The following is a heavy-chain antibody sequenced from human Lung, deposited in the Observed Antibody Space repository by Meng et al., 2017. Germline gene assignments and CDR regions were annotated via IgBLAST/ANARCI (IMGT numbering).Heavy chain of an antibody. J-gene: IGHJ4*02. D-gene: IGHD2-2*01. V-gene: IGHV1-69*05. CDR1: GGIVSNYV. CDR2: INAVFGTT. Sequence: GGEVMSAGSLVEVTGRPIGGIVSNYVTGGGRRAPGQWLEWMEGINAVFGTTNYAQKFQGRVTITTDESTSTVYMELTRLTSEDTAVYFCARKAGNCISTTCYSLDYWGQGTLVTVSS. CDR3: ARKAGNCISTTCYSLDY.